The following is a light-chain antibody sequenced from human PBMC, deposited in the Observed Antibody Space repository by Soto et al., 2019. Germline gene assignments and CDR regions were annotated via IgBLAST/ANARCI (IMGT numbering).Light chain of an antibody. CDR3: QQYDNWPPLS. J-gene: IGKJ4*01. CDR2: GAS. V-gene: IGKV3-20*01. Sequence: EIVLTQSPGTLSLSPGERATLSCRASQSVSSNYFAWYQQKPGQAPRLLIYGASSRATGIPDRFSGSGSGTEFTLTISSLQSEDFAVYYCQQYDNWPPLSFGGGTKVEIK. CDR1: QSVSSNY.